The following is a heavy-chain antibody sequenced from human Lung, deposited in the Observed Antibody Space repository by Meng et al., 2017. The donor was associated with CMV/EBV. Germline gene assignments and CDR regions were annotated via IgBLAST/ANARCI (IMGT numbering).Heavy chain of an antibody. CDR1: GGSIGSGGYY. CDR2: IYYTGST. V-gene: IGHV4-31*03. J-gene: IGHJ4*02. Sequence: QVPRQGPGPGLVKPSQTLSLTRTVSGGSIGSGGYYWSWIRQHPGKGLEWIGYIYYTGSTFYNPSLKSRVTISVDTSKNQFSLKLIPATAADTAVYYCAREAGRDGYATPKFDYWGQGTLVTVSS. CDR3: AREAGRDGYATPKFDY. D-gene: IGHD5-24*01.